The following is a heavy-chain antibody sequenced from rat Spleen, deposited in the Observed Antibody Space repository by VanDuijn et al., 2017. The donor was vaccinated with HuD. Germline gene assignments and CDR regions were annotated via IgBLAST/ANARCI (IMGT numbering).Heavy chain of an antibody. CDR1: GLSFSNYD. D-gene: IGHD1-12*02. V-gene: IGHV5-29*01. J-gene: IGHJ2*01. Sequence: EVQLVESDGGLVQPGRSLKLSCAASGLSFSNYDMAWVRQDPTKGLEWVASISYDGTSTYYPDTLKGRFVISKDFAKNTGYLQMNKLRSEDTAMYFCALWSFYRDGTYYASDYWGQGVRVTVSP. CDR3: ALWSFYRDGTYYASDY. CDR2: ISYDGTST.